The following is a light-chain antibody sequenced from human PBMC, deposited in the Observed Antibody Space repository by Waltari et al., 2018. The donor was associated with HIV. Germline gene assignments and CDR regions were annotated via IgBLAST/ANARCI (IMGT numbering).Light chain of an antibody. Sequence: SYVLTQPPSVSVAPGQTARITCGGNNIGSKNVHWYQQKPRQAPVLVVFNGGDRPSGSPHRLSGSSSENTATQTIGRVEVGDEADYYCQVWDSSRDHPGVFGSGTKVTVL. CDR3: QVWDSSRDHPGV. V-gene: IGLV3-21*02. CDR1: NIGSKN. J-gene: IGLJ1*01. CDR2: NGG.